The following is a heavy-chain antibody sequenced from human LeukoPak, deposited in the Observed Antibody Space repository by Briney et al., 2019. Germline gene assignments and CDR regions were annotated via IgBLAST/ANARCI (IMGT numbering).Heavy chain of an antibody. D-gene: IGHD5-12*01. Sequence: PGGSLRLSCAASGFTFSSYAMHWVRQAPGKGLEWVAVISYDGSNKYYADSVKGRFTISRDNSKNTLYLQMNSLRAEDTAVYYCAGASSGYDYYWGQGTLVTVSS. CDR3: AGASSGYDYY. J-gene: IGHJ4*02. CDR2: ISYDGSNK. CDR1: GFTFSSYA. V-gene: IGHV3-30-3*01.